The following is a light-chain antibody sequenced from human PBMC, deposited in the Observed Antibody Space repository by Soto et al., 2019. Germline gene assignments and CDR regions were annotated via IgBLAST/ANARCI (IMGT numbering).Light chain of an antibody. CDR1: QGIRND. CDR2: AAS. J-gene: IGKJ1*01. V-gene: IGKV1-6*01. Sequence: AIQMTQSPSSLSASVGDRVTITCRASQGIRNDLGWYQQRPGKAPNLLIYAASSLQSGVPSRFSGSGSGTDFTLNISGLQPEDFATYYCLQDYNYPLTFGQGTKVEIK. CDR3: LQDYNYPLT.